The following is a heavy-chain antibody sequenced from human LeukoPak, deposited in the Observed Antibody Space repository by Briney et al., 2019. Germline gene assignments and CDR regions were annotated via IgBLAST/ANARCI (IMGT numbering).Heavy chain of an antibody. CDR1: GYTFTGYY. Sequence: GASVTVSCKASGYTFTGYYMHWVRQAPGQGLEWMGWINSNSGGTNYAQKFQGRVTMTRDTSISTAYMELSRLRSDDTAVYYCARAAGEAGDYWGQGTLVTVSS. D-gene: IGHD6-13*01. CDR3: ARAAGEAGDY. CDR2: INSNSGGT. V-gene: IGHV1-2*02. J-gene: IGHJ4*02.